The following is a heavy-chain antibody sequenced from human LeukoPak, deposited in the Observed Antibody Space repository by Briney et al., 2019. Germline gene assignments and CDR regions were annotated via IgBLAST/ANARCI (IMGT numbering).Heavy chain of an antibody. CDR1: GFTFSNYA. CDR3: AKRIQSAMAMGY. CDR2: ISGSGGST. Sequence: PGGSLRLSCAASGFTFSNYALSWVRQAPGKGLEWASDISGSGGSTYYADSVKGRFTISRDNSKNTMYLQMNSLRAEDTAVYYCAKRIQSAMAMGYWGQGTLVTVSS. V-gene: IGHV3-23*01. D-gene: IGHD5-18*01. J-gene: IGHJ4*02.